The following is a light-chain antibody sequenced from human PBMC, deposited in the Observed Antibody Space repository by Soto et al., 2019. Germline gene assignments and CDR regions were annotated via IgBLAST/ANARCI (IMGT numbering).Light chain of an antibody. V-gene: IGLV2-14*01. CDR1: RSDIGAYNF. J-gene: IGLJ2*01. Sequence: QSALTQPASVSGSPGQSITISCTGTRSDIGAYNFVSWYQQHPGKAPKLMIYDVSIRPSGVSHRFSGSTSGNTASLTISGIQAEDEADYYCSSYAGSSTLVVFGGGTKLTVL. CDR3: SSYAGSSTLVV. CDR2: DVS.